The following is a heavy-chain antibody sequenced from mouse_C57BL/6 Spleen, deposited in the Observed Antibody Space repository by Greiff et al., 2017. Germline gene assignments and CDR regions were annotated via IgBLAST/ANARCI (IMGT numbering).Heavy chain of an antibody. D-gene: IGHD3-2*02. CDR3: AREDSSGYAGSY. Sequence: QVQLQQSGAELVKPGASVKMSCKASGYTFTSYWITWVKQRPGQGLEWIGDIYPGSGSTNYNEKFKSKATLTVDTSSSTAYMQLSSLTSEDSAVYYCAREDSSGYAGSYWGQGTLVTVSA. CDR2: IYPGSGST. CDR1: GYTFTSYW. V-gene: IGHV1-55*01. J-gene: IGHJ3*01.